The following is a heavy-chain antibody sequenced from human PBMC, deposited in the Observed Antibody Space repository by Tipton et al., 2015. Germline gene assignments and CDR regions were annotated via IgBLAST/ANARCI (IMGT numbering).Heavy chain of an antibody. CDR1: SDSISKYY. V-gene: IGHV4-59*01. CDR3: ARDVGMDV. Sequence: TLSLTCSVSSDSISKYYWSWIRQPPGKELEWIGYIQYSGSTNYNPSLKSRVTISVDTSKTQFSLKLSSVTAADTAVYYCARDVGMDVWGQGTTVTVSS. J-gene: IGHJ6*02. CDR2: IQYSGST.